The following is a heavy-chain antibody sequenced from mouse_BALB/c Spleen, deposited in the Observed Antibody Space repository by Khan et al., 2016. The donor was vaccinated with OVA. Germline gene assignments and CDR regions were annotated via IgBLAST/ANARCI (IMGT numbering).Heavy chain of an antibody. CDR2: VSSGGSYT. J-gene: IGHJ3*01. D-gene: IGHD1-1*01. V-gene: IGHV5-6*01. CDR3: ARLAYYYDSEGFAY. Sequence: EVELVESGGDLVKPGGSLNLSCAASGFSLSNYGMSWVRQTPDKRLEWLATVSSGGSYTYYPDSVKGRFIISSDYAKNSLYLQMSSLKSEETAMFYCARLAYYYDSEGFAYWGQGTLVTVSA. CDR1: GFSLSNYG.